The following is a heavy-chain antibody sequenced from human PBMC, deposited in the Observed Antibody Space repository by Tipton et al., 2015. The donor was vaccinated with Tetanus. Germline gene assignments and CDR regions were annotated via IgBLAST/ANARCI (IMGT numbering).Heavy chain of an antibody. J-gene: IGHJ6*02. D-gene: IGHD3-10*01. CDR1: GGPFSGYY. CDR3: ARVARYYGSGSYRYGMDV. CDR2: INHSGST. Sequence: LRLSCAVYGGPFSGYYWSWIRQPPGKGLEWIGEINHSGSTNYNPSLKSRVTISVDTTKNQFSLKLSSVTAADTAVYYCARVARYYGSGSYRYGMDVWGQGTTVTVSS. V-gene: IGHV4-34*01.